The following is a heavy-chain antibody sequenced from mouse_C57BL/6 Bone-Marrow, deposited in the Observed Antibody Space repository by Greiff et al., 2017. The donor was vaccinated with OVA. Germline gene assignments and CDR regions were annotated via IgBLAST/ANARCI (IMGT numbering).Heavy chain of an antibody. CDR2: IYPGDGDT. J-gene: IGHJ4*01. Sequence: QVQLQQPGAELVKPGASVKLSCKASGYAFSSSWMNWVKQRPGKGLEWIGRIYPGDGDTNYNGKFKGKATLTADKSSSTAYMQLSSLTSEDSAVYFCARPITTVVAKGDAMDYWGQGTSVTVSS. CDR3: ARPITTVVAKGDAMDY. CDR1: GYAFSSSW. V-gene: IGHV1-82*01. D-gene: IGHD1-1*01.